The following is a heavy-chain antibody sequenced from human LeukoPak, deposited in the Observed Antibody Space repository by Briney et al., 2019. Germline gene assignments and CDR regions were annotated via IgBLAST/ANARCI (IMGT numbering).Heavy chain of an antibody. CDR1: GDSISSHY. CDR2: IYYSGST. D-gene: IGHD2-15*01. V-gene: IGHV4-59*11. CDR3: ASVRYCSGGSCYSSFDY. J-gene: IGHJ4*02. Sequence: TSETLSLTCTVSGDSISSHYWSWIRQPPGKGLEWIGYIYYSGSTTYNPSLTSRVTMSVDMSKNQFSLKLSSVTAADTAIYYCASVRYCSGGSCYSSFDYWGQGALVTVSS.